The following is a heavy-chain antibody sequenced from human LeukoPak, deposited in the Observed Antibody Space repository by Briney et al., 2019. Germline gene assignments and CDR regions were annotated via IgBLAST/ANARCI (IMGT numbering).Heavy chain of an antibody. CDR1: GFTFSSYG. D-gene: IGHD2-15*01. J-gene: IGHJ4*02. CDR3: AKGRVVVADAYYFDY. CDR2: ISGSGGST. Sequence: PGRSLRLSCAASGFTFSSYGMHWVRQAPGKGLEWVSAISGSGGSTYYADSVKGRFTISRDNSKNTLYLQMNSLRAEDTAVYYCAKGRVVVADAYYFDYWGQGTLVTVSS. V-gene: IGHV3-23*01.